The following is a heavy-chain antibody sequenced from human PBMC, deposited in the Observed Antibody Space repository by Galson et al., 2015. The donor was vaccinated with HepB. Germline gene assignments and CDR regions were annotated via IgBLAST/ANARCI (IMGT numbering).Heavy chain of an antibody. Sequence: SCKASGGTFSSYAISWVRQAPGQGLEWMGGIIPIFGTANYAQKFQGRVTITADESTSTAYMELSSLRSEDTAVYYCARAEGYDFWSGYSYYFDYWGQGTLVTVSS. CDR3: ARAEGYDFWSGYSYYFDY. V-gene: IGHV1-69*01. CDR1: GGTFSSYA. J-gene: IGHJ4*02. CDR2: IIPIFGTA. D-gene: IGHD3-3*01.